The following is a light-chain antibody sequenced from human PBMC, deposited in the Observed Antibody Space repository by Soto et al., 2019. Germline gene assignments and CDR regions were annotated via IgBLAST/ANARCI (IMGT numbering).Light chain of an antibody. CDR3: SSLTTSFTYV. J-gene: IGLJ1*01. CDR2: EVS. CDR1: SSDVGAYNY. Sequence: QSALTQPASVSGSPGQSVAISCTGTSSDVGAYNYISWYQQHPGKAPKLLISEVSNRPSGVSDRFSGSKSGNTASLTISGLQAEDEADYYCSSLTTSFTYVFGTGTKLTVL. V-gene: IGLV2-14*01.